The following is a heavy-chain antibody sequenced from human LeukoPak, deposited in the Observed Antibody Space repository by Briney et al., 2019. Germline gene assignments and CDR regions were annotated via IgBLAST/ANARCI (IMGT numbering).Heavy chain of an antibody. V-gene: IGHV3-20*04. CDR1: GFRFDDYG. D-gene: IGHD3-10*01. CDR2: INWNGGST. Sequence: GGSLRLSCAASGFRFDDYGMNWVRHVPGEGLEWISGINWNGGSTGYGDSVKGRFTISRDNAENSLYLQMNSLRAEDTALYYCARAVDNYYGSGSYAYWGQGALVTVSS. CDR3: ARAVDNYYGSGSYAY. J-gene: IGHJ4*02.